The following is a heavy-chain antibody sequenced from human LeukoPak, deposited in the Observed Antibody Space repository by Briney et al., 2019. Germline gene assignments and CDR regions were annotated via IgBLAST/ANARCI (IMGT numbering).Heavy chain of an antibody. CDR1: GFTFSSYA. CDR2: ISAGGGGS. D-gene: IGHD1-14*01. Sequence: PGGSLRLSCAASGFTFSSYAMSWVRQTPGKGLEWVSSISAGGGGSYYADSVKGRFTISRDNSKNTLYLQMNSLRAEDTAVYYCAKEAVRKFDFHYWGQGTLVTVSS. CDR3: AKEAVRKFDFHY. V-gene: IGHV3-23*01. J-gene: IGHJ4*02.